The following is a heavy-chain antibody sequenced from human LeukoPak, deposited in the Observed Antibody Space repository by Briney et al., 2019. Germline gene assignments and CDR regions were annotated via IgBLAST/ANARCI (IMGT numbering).Heavy chain of an antibody. CDR2: IYYSGST. CDR1: GGSISSYY. CDR3: ARVKQQLVIDY. D-gene: IGHD6-13*01. Sequence: PSETLSLTCTVSGGSISSYYWSWIRQPPGKGLEWIGYIYYSGSTYYNPSLKSRVTISVDTSKNQFSLKLSSVTAADTAVYYCARVKQQLVIDYWGQGTLVTVSS. J-gene: IGHJ4*02. V-gene: IGHV4-59*08.